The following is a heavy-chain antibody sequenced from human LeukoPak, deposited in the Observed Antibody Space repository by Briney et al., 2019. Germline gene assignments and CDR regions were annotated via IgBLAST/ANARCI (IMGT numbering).Heavy chain of an antibody. V-gene: IGHV1-69*04. D-gene: IGHD3-10*01. J-gene: IGHJ1*01. Sequence: GSSVKVSCKASGGTFSSYAISWVRQAPGQGLEWMGRIIPILGIANYAQEFQGRVTITADKSTSTAYMGLSSLRSEDTAVYYCASRSGSYYNGNFQHWGQGTLVTVSS. CDR3: ASRSGSYYNGNFQH. CDR2: IIPILGIA. CDR1: GGTFSSYA.